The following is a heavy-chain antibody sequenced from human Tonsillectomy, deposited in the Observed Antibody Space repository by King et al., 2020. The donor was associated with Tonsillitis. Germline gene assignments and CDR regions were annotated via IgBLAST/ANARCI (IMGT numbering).Heavy chain of an antibody. Sequence: LQLQESGPGLVKPSETLSLTCTVSGGSIRSSSYYWGWIRQPPGKGLEWIGSAYFSGNTYFNPSLKSRVTISVDTSKNQFSLKLTSVTAADMAVYYCARPLRDSNVGRWFDPWGQGTLVTVSS. V-gene: IGHV4-39*01. CDR1: GGSIRSSSYY. CDR2: AYFSGNT. J-gene: IGHJ5*02. D-gene: IGHD1-26*01. CDR3: ARPLRDSNVGRWFDP.